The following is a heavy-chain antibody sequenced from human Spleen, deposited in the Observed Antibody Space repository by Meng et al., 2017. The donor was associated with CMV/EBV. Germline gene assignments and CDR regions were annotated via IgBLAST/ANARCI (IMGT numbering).Heavy chain of an antibody. CDR3: ARDGLIGYSSS. D-gene: IGHD6-13*01. Sequence: GGSLRLSCAASGFTFDDYAMHWVRQAPGKGLEWVSGISWNSGSIGYADSVKGRFTISRDNAKNSLYLQMNSLRSEDTAVYYCARDGLIGYSSSWGQGTLVTVSS. J-gene: IGHJ4*02. CDR2: ISWNSGSI. V-gene: IGHV3-9*01. CDR1: GFTFDDYA.